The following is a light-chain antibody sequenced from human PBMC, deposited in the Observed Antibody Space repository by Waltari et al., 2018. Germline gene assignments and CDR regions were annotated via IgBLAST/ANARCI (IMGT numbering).Light chain of an antibody. J-gene: IGKJ1*01. CDR2: DAS. V-gene: IGKV3-20*01. CDR3: QKYGSLPAT. CDR1: QSISKY. Sequence: EILLTQSPGTLSLSPGERATLYCSASQSISKYLAWYQQKPGQAPRLLLYDASIMANGIPDRFSGSGYGTDFSLTISRLEPEDYGVYYCQKYGSLPATFGRGTKVEIK.